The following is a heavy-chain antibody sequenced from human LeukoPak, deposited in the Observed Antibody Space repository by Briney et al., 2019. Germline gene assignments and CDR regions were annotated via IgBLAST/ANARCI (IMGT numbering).Heavy chain of an antibody. Sequence: PSETLSLTCTVYGESFSGFYWSWIRQPPGKGLEWIGEINHSGSTNYNPSLKSRVTISADTSKKQFSLQLNSVTAADTAVYYCVRQDCSGTSCYLGYWGQGTLVTVSS. CDR3: VRQDCSGTSCYLGY. CDR2: INHSGST. J-gene: IGHJ4*02. V-gene: IGHV4-34*01. D-gene: IGHD2-2*01. CDR1: GESFSGFY.